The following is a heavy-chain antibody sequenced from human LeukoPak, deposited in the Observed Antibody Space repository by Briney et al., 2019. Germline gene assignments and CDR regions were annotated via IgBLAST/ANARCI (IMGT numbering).Heavy chain of an antibody. Sequence: ASVKVSCKASGYTFTSYGISWVRQAPGQGLEWMGWISAYNGNTNYAQKLQGRVTMTTDTSTSTAYMELRSLRSDDTAVYYCARVRAEALGSYREPGFDYWGQGTLVTVSS. D-gene: IGHD1-26*01. J-gene: IGHJ4*02. CDR1: GYTFTSYG. CDR2: ISAYNGNT. V-gene: IGHV1-18*01. CDR3: ARVRAEALGSYREPGFDY.